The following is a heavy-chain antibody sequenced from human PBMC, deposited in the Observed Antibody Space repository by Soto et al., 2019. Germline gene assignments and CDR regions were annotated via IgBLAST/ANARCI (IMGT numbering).Heavy chain of an antibody. D-gene: IGHD2-15*01. Sequence: QVQLQESGPGLVKPSETLSLTCTVSGGSISSYYWSWIRQPPGKGLEWIGYIYYSGSTNYNPSLTSRVTISVDTSKNQFSLKLSSVTAADTAVYYCAREGDCSGGSCYSSDAFDIWGQGTMVTVSS. CDR1: GGSISSYY. J-gene: IGHJ3*02. V-gene: IGHV4-59*01. CDR2: IYYSGST. CDR3: AREGDCSGGSCYSSDAFDI.